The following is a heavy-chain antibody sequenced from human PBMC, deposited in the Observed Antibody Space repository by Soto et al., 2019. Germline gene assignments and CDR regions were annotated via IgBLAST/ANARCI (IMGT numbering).Heavy chain of an antibody. CDR2: SSSGSSYI. Sequence: EVQLVESGGGLVKPGGSLRLSCAASGFTFSTYSMNWVRQAPGKGLEWVSCSSSGSSYIYYADSVKGRFTISRDYAKNTLYLLMNSLRADDTGVYYCAREVAGTAFFDSWGQGTLVTVSS. CDR1: GFTFSTYS. V-gene: IGHV3-21*01. CDR3: AREVAGTAFFDS. J-gene: IGHJ4*02. D-gene: IGHD6-19*01.